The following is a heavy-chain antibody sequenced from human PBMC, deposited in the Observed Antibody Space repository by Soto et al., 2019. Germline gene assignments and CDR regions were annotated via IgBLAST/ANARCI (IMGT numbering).Heavy chain of an antibody. D-gene: IGHD6-13*01. J-gene: IGHJ6*02. CDR2: IYPGDSDT. CDR1: GYSFTSYW. CDR3: ARHHGSPGSYFGLDV. V-gene: IGHV5-51*01. Sequence: PGESLKISCKGSGYSFTSYWINWARQMPGKGLEWMGIIYPGDSDTRYSPSFQGQVTISADKSIDTAYLQWRSLKASDTAVYYCARHHGSPGSYFGLDVWGQGTTVTVSS.